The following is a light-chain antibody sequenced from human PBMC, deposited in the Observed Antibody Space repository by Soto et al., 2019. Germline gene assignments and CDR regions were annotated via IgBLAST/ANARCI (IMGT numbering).Light chain of an antibody. Sequence: QSVLTQPPSVSAAPGQKVTTSCFGSSSNIGNNYVSWYQQLPGTAPKLLIYDNYKRPSGIPDRFSGSKSGTSATLGITGLQTGDEAGYYCGTWDSSLTAAVFGGGTKLTVL. V-gene: IGLV1-51*01. CDR2: DNY. CDR1: SSNIGNNY. J-gene: IGLJ3*02. CDR3: GTWDSSLTAAV.